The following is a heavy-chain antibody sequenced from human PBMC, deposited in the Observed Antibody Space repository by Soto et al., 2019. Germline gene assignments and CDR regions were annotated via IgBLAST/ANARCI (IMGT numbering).Heavy chain of an antibody. CDR2: INAGNGNT. CDR3: AGKTGTADFDY. V-gene: IGHV1-3*01. D-gene: IGHD1-1*01. Sequence: QIRLVQSGAEVKRPGASVIVSCKASGYTFSNYAVHWVRQAPGQRLEWMGWINAGNGNTKYSQKFQGRITIIRDTSASTAYMELSSLTTEDTAVYYCAGKTGTADFDYWGQGTQVSVSS. CDR1: GYTFSNYA. J-gene: IGHJ4*02.